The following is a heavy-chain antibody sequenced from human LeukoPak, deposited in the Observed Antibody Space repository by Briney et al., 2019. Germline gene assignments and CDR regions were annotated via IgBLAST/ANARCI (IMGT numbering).Heavy chain of an antibody. J-gene: IGHJ4*02. CDR3: AKGSGDSCFSPLDS. CDR1: GFTFGDYA. V-gene: IGHV3-23*01. CDR2: ICGRGGNT. D-gene: IGHD2-15*01. Sequence: GGSLRLSCTASGFTFGDYAMSWVRQAPGKGLEWVSLICGRGGNTYYADSVKGRFTISRDNSKNTLSLQMNSLRAEDTAVYYCAKGSGDSCFSPLDSWGQGTLVTVSS.